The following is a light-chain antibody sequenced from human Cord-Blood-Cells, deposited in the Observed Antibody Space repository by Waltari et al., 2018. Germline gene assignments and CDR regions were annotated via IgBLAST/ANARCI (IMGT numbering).Light chain of an antibody. Sequence: DIQMTQPPSPLPASVGDRVTIPCRASQSISSYLNWYKKKPGKAPKLLIYAASSLQSGVPSRFSGSGSGTDFTLTISSLQPEDFATYYCQQSYSTPLTFGGGTKVEIK. CDR2: AAS. CDR3: QQSYSTPLT. V-gene: IGKV1-39*01. J-gene: IGKJ4*01. CDR1: QSISSY.